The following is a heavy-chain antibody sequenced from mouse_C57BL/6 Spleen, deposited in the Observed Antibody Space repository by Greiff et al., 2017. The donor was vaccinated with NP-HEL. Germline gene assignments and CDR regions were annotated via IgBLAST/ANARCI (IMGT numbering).Heavy chain of an antibody. D-gene: IGHD4-1*01. CDR2: INPNNGGT. V-gene: IGHV1-26*01. Sequence: VQLQQSGPELVKPGASVKISCKASGYTFTDYYMNWVKQSHGKSLEWIGDINPNNGGTSYNQKFKGKATLTVDKSSSTAYMELRSLTSEDSAVYYCGNWDFDYWGQGTTLTVSS. CDR1: GYTFTDYY. J-gene: IGHJ2*01. CDR3: GNWDFDY.